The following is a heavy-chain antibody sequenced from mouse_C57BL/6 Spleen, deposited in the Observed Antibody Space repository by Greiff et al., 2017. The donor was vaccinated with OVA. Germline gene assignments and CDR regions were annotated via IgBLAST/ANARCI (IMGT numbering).Heavy chain of an antibody. D-gene: IGHD2-10*02. V-gene: IGHV7-3*01. CDR1: GFTFTDYY. Sequence: EVQLVESGGGLVQPGGSLSLSCAASGFTFTDYYMSWVRQPPGKALEWLGFIRNKANGYTTEYSASVKGRFTISRDNSQSILYLQMNALRAEDSATYYCARSLYGNYPYYYAMDYWGQGTSVTVSS. CDR3: ARSLYGNYPYYYAMDY. CDR2: IRNKANGYTT. J-gene: IGHJ4*01.